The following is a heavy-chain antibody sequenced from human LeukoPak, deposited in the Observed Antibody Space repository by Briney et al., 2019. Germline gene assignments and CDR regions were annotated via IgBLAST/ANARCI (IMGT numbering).Heavy chain of an antibody. CDR1: GGTFSSYA. D-gene: IGHD6-13*01. Sequence: GASVKVSCKASGGTFSSYAISWVRQAPGQGLEWMGRIIPILGIANYAQKFQGRVTITADKSTSTAYMELRSLRSDDTAVYYCARDLIGSSWSHRDYWGQGTLVTVSS. V-gene: IGHV1-69*04. CDR2: IIPILGIA. J-gene: IGHJ4*02. CDR3: ARDLIGSSWSHRDY.